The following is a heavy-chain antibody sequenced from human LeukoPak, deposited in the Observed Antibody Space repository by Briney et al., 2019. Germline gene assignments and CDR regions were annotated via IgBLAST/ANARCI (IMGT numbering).Heavy chain of an antibody. CDR3: ARAPPLWFGELFSWFDP. D-gene: IGHD3-10*01. V-gene: IGHV3-21*01. Sequence: PGGSLRLSCAASGFTFSSYSMNWVRQAPGKGLEWVSSISSSSSYIYYADSVKGRFTISRDNAKNSLYLQMNSLRAEDTAVYYCARAPPLWFGELFSWFDPWGQGTLVTVSS. CDR2: ISSSSSYI. CDR1: GFTFSSYS. J-gene: IGHJ5*02.